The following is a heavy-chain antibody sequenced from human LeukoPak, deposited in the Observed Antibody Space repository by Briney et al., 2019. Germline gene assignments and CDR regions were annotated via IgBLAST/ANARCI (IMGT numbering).Heavy chain of an antibody. CDR1: GDSVSSSSAA. V-gene: IGHV6-1*01. D-gene: IGHD6-6*01. Sequence: RSQTLSLTCATSGDSVSSSSAAWSWIRQSPSRGLEWLGRTYYRSKWYNEYAILVKSRISIKPDTSKNLFSLQLNSVSPEDTAVYYCARTLSGSSSSFDYWGQGTLVTVPS. CDR2: TYYRSKWYN. J-gene: IGHJ4*02. CDR3: ARTLSGSSSSFDY.